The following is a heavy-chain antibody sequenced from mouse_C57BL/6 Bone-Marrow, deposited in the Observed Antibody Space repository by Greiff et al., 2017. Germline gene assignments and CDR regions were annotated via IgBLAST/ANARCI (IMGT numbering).Heavy chain of an antibody. CDR1: GFNIKDDY. CDR3: TTPFTTVVANYAMDD. D-gene: IGHD1-1*01. V-gene: IGHV14-4*01. J-gene: IGHJ4*01. Sequence: EVQLQESGAELVRPGASVKLSCTASGFNIKDDYMHWVKQRPEQGLEWIGWIDPENGDTEYASKFQGKATITADTSSNTAYLQLSSLTSEDTAVYYCTTPFTTVVANYAMDDWGQGTSVTVSS. CDR2: IDPENGDT.